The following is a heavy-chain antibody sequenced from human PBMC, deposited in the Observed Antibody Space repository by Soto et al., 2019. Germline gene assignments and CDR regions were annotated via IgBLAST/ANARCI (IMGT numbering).Heavy chain of an antibody. CDR1: GYTFTNYR. Sequence: ASVKVSCKASGYTFTNYRISWVRQAPGQGLEWMGYNRNYAQKLQGRVTMTTETATSTTYMELRSLRSDDTAVYYCARDRLPLGELSPGEYWGQGTVVTVSS. J-gene: IGHJ4*02. V-gene: IGHV1-18*01. D-gene: IGHD3-16*02. CDR2: NR. CDR3: ARDRLPLGELSPGEY.